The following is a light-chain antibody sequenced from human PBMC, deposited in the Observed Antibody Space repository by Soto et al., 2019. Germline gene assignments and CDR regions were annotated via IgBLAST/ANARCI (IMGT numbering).Light chain of an antibody. J-gene: IGKJ1*01. CDR2: GAS. V-gene: IGKV3-15*01. CDR1: QSVSSN. Sequence: EIVMTQSPATLSVSPGERATLSCRASQSVSSNLAWYQQKPGQAPRLLIYGASTRATGIPARFSGSGSGTEFTLTISSLRSEDFAVYYSQHYNNWPPWTFGQGTKVETK. CDR3: QHYNNWPPWT.